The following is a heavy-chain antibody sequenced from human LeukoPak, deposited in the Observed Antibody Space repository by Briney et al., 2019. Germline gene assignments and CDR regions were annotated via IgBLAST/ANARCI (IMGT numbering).Heavy chain of an antibody. CDR2: ISSSGSNT. D-gene: IGHD2-21*02. CDR3: ARTLRGGDWYFDY. Sequence: PGGSLRLSCAASEFTYGMNWVRQAPGKGLECVSAISSSGSNTYYADSVKGLFSISRDNSKNTLYLQMNSLRADDTALYHCARTLRGGDWYFDYWGQGTLVTVSS. V-gene: IGHV3-23*01. J-gene: IGHJ4*02. CDR1: EFTYG.